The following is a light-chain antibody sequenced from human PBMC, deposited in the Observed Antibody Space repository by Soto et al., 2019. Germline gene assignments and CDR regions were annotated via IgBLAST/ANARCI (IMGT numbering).Light chain of an antibody. V-gene: IGKV3-15*01. CDR2: GAS. CDR1: QSVSSSY. Sequence: EIVLTQSPGTLSLSPGKRATLSCRASQSVSSSYLAWYQQKPGQAPRLLIYGASNRATGIPARFSGSGAGTEFTLTISSLQSEDFAVYYCQQYNNWPRTFGQGTKVDIK. J-gene: IGKJ1*01. CDR3: QQYNNWPRT.